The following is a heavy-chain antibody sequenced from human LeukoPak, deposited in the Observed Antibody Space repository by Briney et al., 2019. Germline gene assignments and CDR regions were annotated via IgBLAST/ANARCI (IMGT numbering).Heavy chain of an antibody. CDR1: GGSISSGSYH. J-gene: IGHJ6*03. V-gene: IGHV4-61*02. CDR3: ARVTYYYGSGSFYYYMDV. D-gene: IGHD3-10*01. Sequence: SQTLSLTCTVSGGSISSGSYHWSWIRQPAGKGLEWIGRIYTSGSTNYNPSLKSRVTISVDTSKNQFSLKLSSVTAADTAVYYCARVTYYYGSGSFYYYMDVWGKGTTVTVSS. CDR2: IYTSGST.